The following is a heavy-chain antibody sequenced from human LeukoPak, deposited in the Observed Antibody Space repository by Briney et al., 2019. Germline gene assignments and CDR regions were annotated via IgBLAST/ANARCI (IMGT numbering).Heavy chain of an antibody. V-gene: IGHV4-34*01. Sequence: SETLSLTCAVSGVSFSGYYWTWIRQPPGKGLEWIGEINHSGSANYNPSLKSRVTISLDRSKNQFSLKLSSVTAADTAVYYCARGQGTVTTHWGQGTLVTVSS. CDR2: INHSGSA. J-gene: IGHJ4*02. CDR1: GVSFSGYY. D-gene: IGHD4-17*01. CDR3: ARGQGTVTTH.